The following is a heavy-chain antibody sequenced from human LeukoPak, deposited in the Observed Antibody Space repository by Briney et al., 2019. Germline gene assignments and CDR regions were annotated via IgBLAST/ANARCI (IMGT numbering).Heavy chain of an antibody. CDR2: IYYSGST. D-gene: IGHD2-2*01. CDR3: ARVVTLVVPAADAFDI. V-gene: IGHV4-31*03. Sequence: PSETLSLTCTVSGGSISSGGYYWSWIRQHPGKGLEWIGYIYYSGSTYYNPSLKSRVTISVDTSKNQFSLKLSSVTAADTAVYYCARVVTLVVPAADAFDIWGQGTVVTVSS. CDR1: GGSISSGGYY. J-gene: IGHJ3*02.